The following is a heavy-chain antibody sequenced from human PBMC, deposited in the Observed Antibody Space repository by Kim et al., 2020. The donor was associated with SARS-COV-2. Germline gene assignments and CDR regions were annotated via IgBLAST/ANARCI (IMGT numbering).Heavy chain of an antibody. Sequence: ASVKVSCKASGYTFTGYYMHWVRQAPGQGHEWMGRINPNSGGTNYAQKFQGRVTMTRDTSISTAYMELSRLRSDDTAVYYCASWDILTGYPDYWGQGTLVTVAS. D-gene: IGHD3-9*01. V-gene: IGHV1-2*06. J-gene: IGHJ4*02. CDR1: GYTFTGYY. CDR2: INPNSGGT. CDR3: ASWDILTGYPDY.